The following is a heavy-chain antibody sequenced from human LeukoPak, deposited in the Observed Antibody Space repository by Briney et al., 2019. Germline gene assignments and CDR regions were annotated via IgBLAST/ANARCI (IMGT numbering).Heavy chain of an antibody. J-gene: IGHJ4*02. V-gene: IGHV4-39*01. CDR2: IYYSGSS. D-gene: IGHD3-10*01. CDR3: ARLTQGSGTYGFDY. CDR1: GGSISSSSYY. Sequence: KPSETLSLTCTVSGGSISSSSYYWGWVRQPPGKGLEWIATIYYSGSSYYNPSLKSRVTISVDTSKNQFSLKLSSVTAADTAVYYCARLTQGSGTYGFDYWGREPWSPSPQ.